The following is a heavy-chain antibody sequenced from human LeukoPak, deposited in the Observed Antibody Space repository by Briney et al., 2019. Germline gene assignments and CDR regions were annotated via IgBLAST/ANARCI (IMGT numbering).Heavy chain of an antibody. Sequence: GESLKISCKASGYIFTNHWIGWVRQMPGKGLEWMGIIYPADSDTRYSPSFQGQVTISADKSINTAYLQWRSLKASDTAMYYCARLPYCGGDCYPNWFDPWGQGTLVTVSS. V-gene: IGHV5-51*01. J-gene: IGHJ5*02. CDR1: GYIFTNHW. CDR2: IYPADSDT. CDR3: ARLPYCGGDCYPNWFDP. D-gene: IGHD2-21*02.